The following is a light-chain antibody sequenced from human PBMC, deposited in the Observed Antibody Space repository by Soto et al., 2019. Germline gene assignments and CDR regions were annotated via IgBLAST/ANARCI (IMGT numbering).Light chain of an antibody. CDR1: QSVSSN. CDR2: GAS. Sequence: EIVMTQSPATLSVSPGEIATFSFRASQSVSSNLAWYQQKPGQAPRLLIYGASIRATGIPARFSGSGSGTDFSLTISRLEPEDFAVYYCQQFSSYPLTFGGGTKVDIK. CDR3: QQFSSYPLT. J-gene: IGKJ4*01. V-gene: IGKV3-15*01.